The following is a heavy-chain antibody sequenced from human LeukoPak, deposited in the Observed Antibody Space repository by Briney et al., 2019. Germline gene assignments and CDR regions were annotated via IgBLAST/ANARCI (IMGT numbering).Heavy chain of an antibody. CDR1: GGSFSGYY. J-gene: IGHJ3*02. CDR3: AREYCSGGSCQKYDAFDI. V-gene: IGHV4-59*12. Sequence: PSETLSLTCAVYGGSFSGYYWSWIRQPPGKGLEWIGYIYYSGSTNYNPSLKSRVTISVDTSKKQFSLKLSSVTAADTAVYYCAREYCSGGSCQKYDAFDIWGQGTMVTVSS. D-gene: IGHD2-15*01. CDR2: IYYSGST.